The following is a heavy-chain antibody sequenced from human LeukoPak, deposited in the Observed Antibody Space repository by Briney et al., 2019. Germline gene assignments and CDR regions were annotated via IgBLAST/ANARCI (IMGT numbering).Heavy chain of an antibody. V-gene: IGHV3-23*01. D-gene: IGHD6-19*01. Sequence: PGGSLRLSCAASGFTFSSYAMSWVRQAPGKGLEWVSAISGSGGSTYYADSVKGRFTISRDNSKNTLYLQMNSLRAEDTAVYYCARYPQTGYSSGWLTDYWGQGTLVTVSS. CDR2: ISGSGGST. J-gene: IGHJ4*02. CDR3: ARYPQTGYSSGWLTDY. CDR1: GFTFSSYA.